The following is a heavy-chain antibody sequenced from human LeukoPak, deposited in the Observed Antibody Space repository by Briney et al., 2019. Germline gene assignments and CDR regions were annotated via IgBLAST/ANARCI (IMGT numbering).Heavy chain of an antibody. CDR3: SRGQDAFKTGY. D-gene: IGHD5-24*01. V-gene: IGHV4-31*03. CDR2: IHPSGIT. CDR1: GGSVTSGYYY. J-gene: IGHJ4*02. Sequence: PSQTLSLTCTVSGGSVTSGYYYSTWIRQYPGKSLEWIGYIHPSGITDYNPSLESRVTMSLDTSQNQFSLKLTSVTAADTAIYYCSRGQDAFKTGYWGQGTLVTVSS.